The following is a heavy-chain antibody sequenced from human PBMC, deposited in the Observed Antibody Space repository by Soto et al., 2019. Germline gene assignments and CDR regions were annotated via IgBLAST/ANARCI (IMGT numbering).Heavy chain of an antibody. J-gene: IGHJ4*02. D-gene: IGHD2-15*01. Sequence: AGSLRLSCAASGFTFSSYAMGWVRQGPGKGLEWVAVVSIGGSTHYADSVRGRFTISRDNSKNTLSLQMNSLTAEDTAVYFCAKRRGAGGHFDYWGQGALVTVSS. CDR2: VSIGGST. V-gene: IGHV3-23*01. CDR3: AKRRGAGGHFDY. CDR1: GFTFSSYA.